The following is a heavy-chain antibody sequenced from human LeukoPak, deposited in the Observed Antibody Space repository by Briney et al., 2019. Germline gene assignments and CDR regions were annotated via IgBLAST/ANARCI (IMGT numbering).Heavy chain of an antibody. V-gene: IGHV7-4-1*02. CDR1: GYTFTSYA. J-gene: IGHJ6*03. D-gene: IGHD6-19*01. Sequence: ASVKVSCKASGYTFTSYAMNWVRQAPVQGLEWMGWINTNTGNPTYAQGFTGRSVFSLDTSVSTAYLQISSLKAEDTAVYYCAREYLQWLANWRDYYYYMDVWGKGTTVTVSS. CDR3: AREYLQWLANWRDYYYYMDV. CDR2: INTNTGNP.